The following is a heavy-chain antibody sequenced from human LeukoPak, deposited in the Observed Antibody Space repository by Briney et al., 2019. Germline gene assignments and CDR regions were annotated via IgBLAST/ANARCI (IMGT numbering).Heavy chain of an antibody. CDR1: GFTFDDYA. V-gene: IGHV3-43D*03. D-gene: IGHD6-13*01. CDR3: AKGSSWYYSGYYYYMDV. CDR2: ISWDGGST. J-gene: IGHJ6*03. Sequence: GGSLRLSCAASGFTFDDYAMHWVRQAPGKGLEWVSLISWDGGSTYYADSVKGRFTISRDNSKNSLYLQMNSLRAEDTALYYCAKGSSWYYSGYYYYMDVWGKGTTVTVSS.